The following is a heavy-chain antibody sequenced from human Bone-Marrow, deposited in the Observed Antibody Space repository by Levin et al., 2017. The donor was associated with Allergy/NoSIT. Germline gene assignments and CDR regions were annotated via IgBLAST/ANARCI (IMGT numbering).Heavy chain of an antibody. Sequence: SETLSLTCSVFGASIRSHYWAWIRQPPGKGLEWIGYIFNVGSTNYNGSLGSRVSISGDASKNQFSLRLRSVTAADTAVYYCARDTFWNGYDFWGQGALVTVTS. CDR2: IFNVGST. J-gene: IGHJ4*02. CDR1: GASIRSHY. D-gene: IGHD3-3*01. V-gene: IGHV4-59*11. CDR3: ARDTFWNGYDF.